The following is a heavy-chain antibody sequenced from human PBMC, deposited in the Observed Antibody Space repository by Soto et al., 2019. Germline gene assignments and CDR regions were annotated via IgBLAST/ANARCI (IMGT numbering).Heavy chain of an antibody. CDR3: AREARIIRPGVADF. J-gene: IGHJ4*02. D-gene: IGHD3-3*01. CDR1: GFTFGNYA. Sequence: GGSLRLSCAASGFTFGNYAMHWVRQAPGKGLEWVAVICFEGTKQHYADSLKGRVTISRDTAKNSVSLQMNNLRAEDTAVYYCAREARIIRPGVADFWGQGTLVTVSS. CDR2: ICFEGTKQ. V-gene: IGHV3-33*04.